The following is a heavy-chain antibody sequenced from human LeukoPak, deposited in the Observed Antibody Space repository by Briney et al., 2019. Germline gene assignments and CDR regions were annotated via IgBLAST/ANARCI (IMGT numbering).Heavy chain of an antibody. CDR3: VKDLWYYSSGWFDY. CDR2: INSDGSST. CDR1: GFTFSSYW. V-gene: IGHV3-74*01. Sequence: GGSLRLSCAASGFTFSSYWMHWVRQAPGKGLVWVSRINSDGSSTSYADSVKGRFTISRDNSKNTLYLQMSSLRAEDTAVYYCVKDLWYYSSGWFDYWGQGTLVTVSS. J-gene: IGHJ4*02. D-gene: IGHD6-19*01.